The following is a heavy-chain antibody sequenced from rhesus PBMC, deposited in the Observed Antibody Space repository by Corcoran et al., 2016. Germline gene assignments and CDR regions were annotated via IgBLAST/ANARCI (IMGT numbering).Heavy chain of an antibody. Sequence: QVQLQESGPGLVKPSETLSLTCAVSGFSISSSHWWNWLRQPPGKGRKWIGGIYSDNESTNNNPALKSRVNIEKDTSQNQLAWKLNSVTAADTAVYYCASDPSKAVDFDYWGQGVLVSVSS. V-gene: IGHV4S12*01. D-gene: IGHD2-15*01. CDR3: ASDPSKAVDFDY. J-gene: IGHJ4*01. CDR1: GFSISSSHW. CDR2: IYSDNEST.